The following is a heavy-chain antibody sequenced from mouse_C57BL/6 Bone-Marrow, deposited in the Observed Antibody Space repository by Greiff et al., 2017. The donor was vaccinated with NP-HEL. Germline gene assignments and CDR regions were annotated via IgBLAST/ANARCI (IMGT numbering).Heavy chain of an antibody. V-gene: IGHV1-64*01. CDR1: GYTFTSYW. CDR3: ARSYYGSSYEMDY. Sequence: VQLQQPGAELVKPGASVKLSCKASGYTFTSYWMHWVKQRPGQGLEWIGMIHPNSGSTNYNEKFKSKATLTVDKSSSTAYMQLSSLTSEDSAVYYCARSYYGSSYEMDYWGQGTSVTVSS. J-gene: IGHJ4*01. CDR2: IHPNSGST. D-gene: IGHD1-1*01.